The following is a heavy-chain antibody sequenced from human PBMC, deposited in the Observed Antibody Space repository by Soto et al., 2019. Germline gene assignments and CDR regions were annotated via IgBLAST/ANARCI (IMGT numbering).Heavy chain of an antibody. CDR2: IYRTGST. D-gene: IGHD1-7*01. V-gene: IGHV4-4*02. J-gene: IGHJ4*02. CDR3: ASRDPGTSVDY. CDR1: CASFTSNDW. Sequence: PSETLSLTCAVSCASFTSNDWWTWVRQPPGRGLEWIGEIYRTGSTNYNPSLKSRVTISLDKSENQFSLKVTSLTAADTAVYYCASRDPGTSVDYWGQGTLVTVS.